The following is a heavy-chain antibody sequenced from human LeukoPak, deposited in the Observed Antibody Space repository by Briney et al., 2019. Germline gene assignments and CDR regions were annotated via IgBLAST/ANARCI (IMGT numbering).Heavy chain of an antibody. J-gene: IGHJ4*02. Sequence: PVGSLRLSCTSSGFTFREFAVSWFRQAPGKGLEWIGFIRSSIYGGTPKAAASVKGRFIFSRDDSKGVAYLRMNSLKTDDTAVYYCSREWGNGNDLRPDSWGQGTLVTVSS. D-gene: IGHD1-1*01. CDR2: IRSSIYGGTP. CDR3: SREWGNGNDLRPDS. CDR1: GFTFREFA. V-gene: IGHV3-49*03.